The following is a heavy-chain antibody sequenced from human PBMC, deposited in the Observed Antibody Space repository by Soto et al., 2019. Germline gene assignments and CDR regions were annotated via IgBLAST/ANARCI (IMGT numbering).Heavy chain of an antibody. CDR3: ARGSAAGTPRSLSFSPTLDY. J-gene: IGHJ4*02. D-gene: IGHD6-13*01. CDR2: ISYDGSNK. Sequence: GGSLRLSCAASGFTFSSYAMHWVRQAPGKGLEWVAVISYDGSNKYYEDSVKGRFTISRDNSKNTLYLQMNSLRAEDTAVYYCARGSAAGTPRSLSFSPTLDYWGQGTLVTVSS. V-gene: IGHV3-30-3*01. CDR1: GFTFSSYA.